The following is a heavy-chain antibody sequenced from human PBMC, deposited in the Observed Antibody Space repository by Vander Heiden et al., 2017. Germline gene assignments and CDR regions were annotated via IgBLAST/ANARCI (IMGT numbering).Heavy chain of an antibody. CDR3: ARDNFGVPAAMGDNWFDP. Sequence: EVQLVASGGGLVQPGGSLRLSCAASGVTFSSYSMNWVRQAPGKGLEWVSYISSSSSTIYYADSVKGRFTISRDNAKNSLYLQMNSLRDEDTAVYYCARDNFGVPAAMGDNWFDPWGQGTLVTVSS. CDR2: ISSSSSTI. CDR1: GVTFSSYS. V-gene: IGHV3-48*02. J-gene: IGHJ5*02. D-gene: IGHD2-2*01.